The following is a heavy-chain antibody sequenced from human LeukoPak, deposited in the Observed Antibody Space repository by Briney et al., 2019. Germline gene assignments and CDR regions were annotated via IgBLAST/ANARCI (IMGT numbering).Heavy chain of an antibody. CDR3: AREGYGDYGDWFDP. CDR1: GFTFDDYA. J-gene: IGHJ5*02. CDR2: ISWNSGNI. Sequence: GGSLRLSCAASGFTFDDYAMHWVRQAPGKGLEWVSGISWNSGNIGYADSRFTISRDNAKNTLYLQMNSLRAEDTAVYYCAREGYGDYGDWFDPWGQGTLVTVSS. V-gene: IGHV3-9*01. D-gene: IGHD4-17*01.